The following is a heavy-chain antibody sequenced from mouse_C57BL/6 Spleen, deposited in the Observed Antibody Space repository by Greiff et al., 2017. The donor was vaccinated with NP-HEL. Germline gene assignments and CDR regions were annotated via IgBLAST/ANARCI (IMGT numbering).Heavy chain of an antibody. J-gene: IGHJ2*01. CDR1: GFTFSDYG. V-gene: IGHV5-17*01. CDR2: ISSGSSTI. Sequence: EVKVVESGGGLVKPGGSLKLSCAASGFTFSDYGMHWVRQAPEKGLEWVAYISSGSSTIYYADTVKGRFTISRDNAKNTLFLQMTSLRSEDTAMYYCARDGNYPFDYWGQGTTLTVSS. CDR3: ARDGNYPFDY. D-gene: IGHD2-1*01.